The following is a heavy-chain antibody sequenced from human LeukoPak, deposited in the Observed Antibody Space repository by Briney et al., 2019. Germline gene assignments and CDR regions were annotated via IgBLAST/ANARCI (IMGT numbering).Heavy chain of an antibody. J-gene: IGHJ3*02. Sequence: GSLRLSCAASGFTFSSYGMNWVRQPPGKGLEWVAVIWYDGSKKYYVDSVKGRFTISRDSSKNTVDLQMDSLRAEDTALYYCTRENGGDGYRGGTFDIWGQGTMVTVSS. D-gene: IGHD5-24*01. CDR1: GFTFSSYG. V-gene: IGHV3-33*01. CDR3: TRENGGDGYRGGTFDI. CDR2: IWYDGSKK.